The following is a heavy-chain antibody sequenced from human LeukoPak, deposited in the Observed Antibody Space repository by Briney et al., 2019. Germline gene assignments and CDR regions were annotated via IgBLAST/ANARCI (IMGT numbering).Heavy chain of an antibody. CDR3: ARGWHHGMDV. Sequence: GGSLRLSCAASGFTFSSYAMSWVRQAPGKGLEWVSGISGSGGSTYYADPVKGRFTISRDNSKNTLYLQMNSLRAEDTAVYYCARGWHHGMDVWGQGTTVTVSS. CDR1: GFTFSSYA. D-gene: IGHD2-15*01. V-gene: IGHV3-23*01. J-gene: IGHJ6*02. CDR2: ISGSGGST.